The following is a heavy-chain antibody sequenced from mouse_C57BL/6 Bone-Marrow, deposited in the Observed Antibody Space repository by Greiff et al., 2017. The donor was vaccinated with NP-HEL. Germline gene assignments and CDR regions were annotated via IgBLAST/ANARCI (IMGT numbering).Heavy chain of an antibody. J-gene: IGHJ2*01. D-gene: IGHD3-2*02. CDR1: GYTFTSYG. CDR3: ARETPRQLRLRYYFDY. V-gene: IGHV1-81*01. CDR2: IYPRSGNT. Sequence: QVQLQQSGAELARPGASVKLSCKASGYTFTSYGISWVKQRTGQGLEWIGEIYPRSGNTYYNEKFKGKATLTADKYSSTAYMELRSLTSEDSAVYFCARETPRQLRLRYYFDYWGQGTTLTVSS.